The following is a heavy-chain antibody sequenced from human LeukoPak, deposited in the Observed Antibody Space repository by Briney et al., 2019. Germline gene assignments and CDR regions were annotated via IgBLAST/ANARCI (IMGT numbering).Heavy chain of an antibody. CDR2: IHASGTT. J-gene: IGHJ4*02. CDR3: ARDGADVYGRASDY. CDR1: GGSISGYF. V-gene: IGHV4-4*07. D-gene: IGHD3-10*01. Sequence: SETLSLTCNVSGGSISGYFWTWIRQPAGKGLEWIGRIHASGTTNYNSSLKSRVSMSVDTSKNQFSLKLTSVTAADTAVYFCARDGADVYGRASDYWGQGTLVTVSS.